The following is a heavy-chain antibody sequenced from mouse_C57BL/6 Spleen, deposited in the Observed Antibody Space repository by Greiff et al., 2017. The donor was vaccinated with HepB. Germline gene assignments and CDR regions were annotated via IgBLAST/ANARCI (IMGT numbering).Heavy chain of an antibody. CDR1: GFNIKDDY. CDR2: IDPENGDT. V-gene: IGHV14-4*01. Sequence: EVQLQESGAELVRPGASVKLSCTASGFNIKDDYMHWVKQRPEQGLEWIGWIDPENGDTEYASKFQGKATITADTSSNTAYLQLSSLTSEDTAVYYCTLYDGYYRAYWGQGTLVTVSA. D-gene: IGHD2-3*01. CDR3: TLYDGYYRAY. J-gene: IGHJ3*01.